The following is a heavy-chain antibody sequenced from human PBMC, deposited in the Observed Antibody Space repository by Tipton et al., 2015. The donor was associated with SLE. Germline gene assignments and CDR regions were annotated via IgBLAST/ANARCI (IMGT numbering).Heavy chain of an antibody. CDR2: INHSGST. Sequence: TLSLTCAVYGGSFSGYYWSWIRQPPGKGLEGIGEINHSGSTNYNPSLKSRVTISVDTSKNQFSLKLSSVTAADTGVYYCARHLGEQQLVYYYYYGMDVWGQGTTVTVSS. D-gene: IGHD6-13*01. J-gene: IGHJ6*02. CDR1: GGSFSGYY. CDR3: ARHLGEQQLVYYYYYGMDV. V-gene: IGHV4-34*01.